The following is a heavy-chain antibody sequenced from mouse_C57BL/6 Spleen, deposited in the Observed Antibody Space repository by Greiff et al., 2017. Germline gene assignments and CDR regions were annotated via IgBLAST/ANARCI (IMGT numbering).Heavy chain of an antibody. CDR2: IDPSDSYT. D-gene: IGHD1-1*01. V-gene: IGHV1-50*01. Sequence: QVHVKQPGAELVKPGASVKLSCKASGYTFTSYWMQWVKKRPGQGLEWIGEIDPSDSYTNYNQKFKVKATFTLDTSSSTAYMQLSSLTSEDSAVYYCARGPTTVDYWGQGTTLTVSS. CDR3: ARGPTTVDY. CDR1: GYTFTSYW. J-gene: IGHJ2*01.